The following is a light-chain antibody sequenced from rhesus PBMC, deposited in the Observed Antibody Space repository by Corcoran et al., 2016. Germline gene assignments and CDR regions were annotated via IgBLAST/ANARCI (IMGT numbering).Light chain of an antibody. CDR1: ESVGSY. J-gene: IGKJ1*01. CDR3: QQYNDLLWT. V-gene: IGKV3-40*02. Sequence: EIVMTQSPATLSLSPGETATLSCRASESVGSYLAWYQQKPGQAPKILVHSAYFRATGIPDRISGSGSRTEFTLTISSLEPEDVGVYHCQQYNDLLWTFGQGTKVEIK. CDR2: SAY.